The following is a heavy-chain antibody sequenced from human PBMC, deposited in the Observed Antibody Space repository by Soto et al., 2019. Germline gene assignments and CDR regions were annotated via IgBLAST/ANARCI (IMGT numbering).Heavy chain of an antibody. V-gene: IGHV3-9*01. Sequence: EVQLVESGGGLVQPGRSLRLSCAASGFTFDDYAMHWVRQAPGKGLEWVSGISWNSGSIGYADSVKGRFTISRDNAKNSLYLQMNSLRAEDTALYYCAKDPYPSTNGVPNWFDPWGQGTLVTVSS. CDR2: ISWNSGSI. CDR3: AKDPYPSTNGVPNWFDP. CDR1: GFTFDDYA. J-gene: IGHJ5*02. D-gene: IGHD2-8*01.